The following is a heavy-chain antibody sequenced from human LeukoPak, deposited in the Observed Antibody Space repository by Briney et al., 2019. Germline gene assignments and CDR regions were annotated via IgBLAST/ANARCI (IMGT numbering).Heavy chain of an antibody. CDR3: ARMRNSGSSWYFDY. Sequence: ASVKVSCKASGYTFTGYYMHWVRQAPGQGLEWMGWINPNSGGTNYAQKFQGRVTMTRNTSISTAYMELSSLRSEDTAVYYCARMRNSGSSWYFDYWGQGTLVTVSS. D-gene: IGHD3-10*01. CDR2: INPNSGGT. V-gene: IGHV1-2*02. J-gene: IGHJ4*02. CDR1: GYTFTGYY.